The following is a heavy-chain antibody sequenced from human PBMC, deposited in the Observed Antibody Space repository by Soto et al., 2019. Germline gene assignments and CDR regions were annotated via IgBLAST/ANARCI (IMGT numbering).Heavy chain of an antibody. J-gene: IGHJ4*02. CDR3: ARTGDGHHDFLDY. CDR2: INIGGDTT. V-gene: IGHV3-23*01. Sequence: EVQLLESGGGLVQPGGSLRLSCGVSGFTFSNYAMSWVRQAPGKGLEWVSAINIGGDTTYYADSVKGRFTMSRDNSKNSLFLQMNALRVEDTAVYYCARTGDGHHDFLDYWGQGILVSVSS. D-gene: IGHD1-1*01. CDR1: GFTFSNYA.